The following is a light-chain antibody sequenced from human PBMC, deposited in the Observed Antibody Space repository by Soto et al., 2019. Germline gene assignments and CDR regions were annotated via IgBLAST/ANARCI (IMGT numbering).Light chain of an antibody. Sequence: EVVLTQSPCTLSLSPGERATLSCRASQSVSSRLAWYQQKPGQAPRLLISGASSRATGIPDRFSGSGSGTDFTLTISRLEPEDFALYYCQQYVTSAITFGQGTLLEIK. V-gene: IGKV3-20*01. CDR1: QSVSSR. J-gene: IGKJ5*01. CDR3: QQYVTSAIT. CDR2: GAS.